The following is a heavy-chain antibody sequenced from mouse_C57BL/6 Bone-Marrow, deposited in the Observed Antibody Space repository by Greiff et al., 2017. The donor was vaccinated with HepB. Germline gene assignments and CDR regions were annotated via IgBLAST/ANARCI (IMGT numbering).Heavy chain of an antibody. D-gene: IGHD2-1*01. J-gene: IGHJ3*01. V-gene: IGHV5-15*01. CDR2: ISNLAYSI. CDR3: ARHVYWCFAY. Sequence: EVQLVESGGGLVQPGGSLKLSCAASGFTFSDYGMAWVRQAPRKGPEWVAFISNLAYSIYYADTVTGRFTISRENAKNTLYLEMSSLRSEDTAMYYCARHVYWCFAYWGQGTLVTVSA. CDR1: GFTFSDYG.